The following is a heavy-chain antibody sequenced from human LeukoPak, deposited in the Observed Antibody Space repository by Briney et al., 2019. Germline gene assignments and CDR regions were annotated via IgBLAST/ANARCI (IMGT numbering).Heavy chain of an antibody. J-gene: IGHJ4*02. CDR1: GFTFSSYS. D-gene: IGHD3-9*01. Sequence: GGSLRHSCAASGFTFSSYSMNWVRQAPGKGLEWVSSIGSSSTYIYYADSVKGRFTISRDNAKNSLYLQMNSLRAEDTAVYYCARDNDLLRYFDWPLDYWGQGTLVTVCS. V-gene: IGHV3-21*01. CDR3: ARDNDLLRYFDWPLDY. CDR2: IGSSSTYI.